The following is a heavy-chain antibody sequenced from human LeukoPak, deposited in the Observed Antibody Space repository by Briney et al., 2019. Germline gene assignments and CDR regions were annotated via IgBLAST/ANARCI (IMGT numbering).Heavy chain of an antibody. V-gene: IGHV3-21*01. J-gene: IGHJ4*02. Sequence: PGGSLRLSCAASGFTFSSYYMSWVRQALGKGLEWVSSISSSSTYMFYADSVRGRFTISRDNAKNSLYLQMNSLRAEDTAVYYCARDRGSGWHTFDCWGQGTLVTVSS. CDR1: GFTFSSYY. CDR2: ISSSSTYM. D-gene: IGHD6-19*01. CDR3: ARDRGSGWHTFDC.